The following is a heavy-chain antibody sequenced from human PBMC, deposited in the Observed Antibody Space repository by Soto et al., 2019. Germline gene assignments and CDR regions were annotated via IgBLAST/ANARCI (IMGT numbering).Heavy chain of an antibody. Sequence: AGGSLILSCAASGFTVISNYMSWVRQAPGKGLEWVSVIYSGGSTYYADSVKGRFTISRDNSKNTLYLQMNSLRSEDTAVYYCAIYSPAVREYQLLGYYDYYYVMDVWGQGSTVSGSS. CDR1: GFTVISNY. D-gene: IGHD2-2*01. J-gene: IGHJ6*02. V-gene: IGHV3-53*05. CDR3: AIYSPAVREYQLLGYYDYYYVMDV. CDR2: IYSGGST.